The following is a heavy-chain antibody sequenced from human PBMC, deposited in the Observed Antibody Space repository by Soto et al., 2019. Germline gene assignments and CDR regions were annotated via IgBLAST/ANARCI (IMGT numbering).Heavy chain of an antibody. CDR3: ARPTFNDCSGGSCYLFY. CDR2: ISAYNGNT. D-gene: IGHD2-15*01. Sequence: GASVKVSCKASGYTFTSYGISWVRQAPGQGLEWMGWISAYNGNTNYAQKLQGRVTITADESTSTAYMELSSLRSEDTAVYYCARPTFNDCSGGSCYLFYWGQGTLVTVSS. CDR1: GYTFTSYG. V-gene: IGHV1-18*01. J-gene: IGHJ4*02.